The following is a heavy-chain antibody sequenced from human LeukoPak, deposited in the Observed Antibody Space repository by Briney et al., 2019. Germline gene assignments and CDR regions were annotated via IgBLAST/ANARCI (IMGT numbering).Heavy chain of an antibody. V-gene: IGHV3-64D*06. CDR3: VKDLAGSGDY. Sequence: PGGSLRHPCSASGFIFSSSAMHWVRQAPGNGLDYVSSITSDGGTSYYADSVRGRFTVSRDNSKDTLYLQMTSLRPEDTAVYYCVKDLAGSGDYWGQGTLVTVSS. J-gene: IGHJ4*02. D-gene: IGHD3-10*01. CDR2: ITSDGGTS. CDR1: GFIFSSSA.